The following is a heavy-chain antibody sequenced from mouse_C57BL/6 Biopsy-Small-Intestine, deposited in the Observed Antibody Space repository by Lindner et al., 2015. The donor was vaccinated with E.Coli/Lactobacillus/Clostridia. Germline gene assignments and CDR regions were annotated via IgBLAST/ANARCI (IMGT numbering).Heavy chain of an antibody. CDR2: FHPDSGGY. CDR1: GYPFTDYY. CDR3: ARFGYGGNF. V-gene: IGHV1-34*01. J-gene: IGHJ2*01. Sequence: VQLQESGPELVIPGTSVKMSCQASGYPFTDYYIHWVKQSRGKSLEWIGYFHPDSGGYGYNQKFKDKATLTVDWSSSTAYMELRSLTSEDSAVYYCARFGYGGNFWGQGTTLTVSP. D-gene: IGHD1-1*02.